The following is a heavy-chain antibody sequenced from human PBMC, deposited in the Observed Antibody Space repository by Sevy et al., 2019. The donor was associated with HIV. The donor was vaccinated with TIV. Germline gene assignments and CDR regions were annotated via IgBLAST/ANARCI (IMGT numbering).Heavy chain of an antibody. CDR3: TRWKGLQSIFDF. J-gene: IGHJ4*02. CDR2: LKNKASGGTV. Sequence: GGSLRLSCTASGFTFGDYTMNWVRQAPGKGLEWVAFLKNKASGGTVDHAASVKGRFTISRDDSKSIVYLQMNDLKTEDTAVYYCTRWKGLQSIFDFWGQGVLVTVSS. V-gene: IGHV3-49*04. CDR1: GFTFGDYT. D-gene: IGHD2-21*01.